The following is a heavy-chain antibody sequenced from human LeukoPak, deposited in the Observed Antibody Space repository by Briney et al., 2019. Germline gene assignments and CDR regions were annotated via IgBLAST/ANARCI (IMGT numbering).Heavy chain of an antibody. CDR3: ARAPSGQQLVRN. CDR2: IYHSGST. CDR1: GGSISSGGYY. J-gene: IGHJ4*02. D-gene: IGHD6-13*01. Sequence: PSETLSLTCTVSGGSISSGGYYWSWIRQPPGKGLEWIGYIYHSGSTYYNPSLKSRVTISVDRSKNQFSLKLSSVTAADTAVYYCARAPSGQQLVRNWGQGTLVTVSS. V-gene: IGHV4-30-2*01.